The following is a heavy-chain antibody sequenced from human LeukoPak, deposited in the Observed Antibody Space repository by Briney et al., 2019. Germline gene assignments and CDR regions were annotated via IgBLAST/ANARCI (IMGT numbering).Heavy chain of an antibody. J-gene: IGHJ5*02. D-gene: IGHD3-10*01. V-gene: IGHV1-2*02. Sequence: ASVKVSREASGYTFSGYYIFWVRRAPGQGLEWMGWINPNSGGTNYAPEFQGRLTMTRDTSITTAYMELSTLRSDDTAVYYCALIGDHAWFDPWGQGTLVTVSS. CDR2: INPNSGGT. CDR3: ALIGDHAWFDP. CDR1: GYTFSGYY.